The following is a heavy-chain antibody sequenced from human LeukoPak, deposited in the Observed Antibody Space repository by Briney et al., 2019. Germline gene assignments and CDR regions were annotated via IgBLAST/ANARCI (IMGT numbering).Heavy chain of an antibody. CDR1: GGAFSSYA. D-gene: IGHD2-2*01. V-gene: IGHV1-69*05. CDR3: AEGYCSSTSCYGSLDY. CDR2: IIPIFGTA. Sequence: SVKVSCKASGGAFSSYAISWVRQAPGQGLEWMGGIIPIFGTANYAQKFQGRVTITTDESTSTAYMELSSLRSEDTAVYYCAEGYCSSTSCYGSLDYWGQGTLVTVSS. J-gene: IGHJ4*02.